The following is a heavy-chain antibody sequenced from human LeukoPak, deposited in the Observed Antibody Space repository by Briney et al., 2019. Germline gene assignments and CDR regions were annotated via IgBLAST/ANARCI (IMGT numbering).Heavy chain of an antibody. CDR1: GFTFSSYA. V-gene: IGHV3-30-3*01. J-gene: IGHJ4*02. D-gene: IGHD2-15*01. Sequence: GGSLRLSCAASGFTFSSYAMHWVRQAPGKGLEWVAVISYGGSNKYYADSVKGRFTISRDNSKNTLYLQMNSLRAEDTAVYYCARDEDLLFDYWGQGTLVTVSS. CDR3: ARDEDLLFDY. CDR2: ISYGGSNK.